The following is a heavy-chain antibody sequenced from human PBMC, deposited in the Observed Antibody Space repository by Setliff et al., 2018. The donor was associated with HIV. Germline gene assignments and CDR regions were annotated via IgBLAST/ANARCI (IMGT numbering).Heavy chain of an antibody. CDR3: ARAPGTRDFDY. Sequence: TFSGYSMNWVRQAPGKGLVWVSRINSDGSSTSYADSVKGRFTISRDNAKNTLYLQMNSLRAEDTAVYYCARAPGTRDFDYWGQGTLVTVSS. CDR1: TFSGYS. V-gene: IGHV3-74*01. D-gene: IGHD1-26*01. J-gene: IGHJ4*02. CDR2: INSDGSST.